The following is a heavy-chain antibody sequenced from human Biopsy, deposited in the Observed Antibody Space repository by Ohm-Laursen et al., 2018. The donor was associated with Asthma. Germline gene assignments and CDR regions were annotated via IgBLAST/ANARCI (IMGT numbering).Heavy chain of an antibody. CDR3: ARTFHFWSPYHAEHYQL. CDR1: GFTFGDYW. D-gene: IGHD3-3*02. Sequence: SLRLSCAPSGFTFGDYWMSWVRQVAGQGLEWVANIKHDGSEKNHVDSLKGRFTISRDNAKNSLYLQMNSLKAEDTAVYYCARTFHFWSPYHAEHYQLWGQGTLVTVSS. V-gene: IGHV3-7*01. CDR2: IKHDGSEK. J-gene: IGHJ1*01.